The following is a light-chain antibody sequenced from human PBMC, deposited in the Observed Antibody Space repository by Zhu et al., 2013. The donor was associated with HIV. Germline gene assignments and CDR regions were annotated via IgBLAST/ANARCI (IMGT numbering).Light chain of an antibody. V-gene: IGKV3D-15*01. J-gene: IGKJ4*01. CDR1: QSVSSSY. Sequence: EIVLTQSPGTLSLSPGERATLSCRASQSVSSSYLAWYQQKPGQAPRLLIYGASSRATGIPARFSGSGSGTEFTLTISSLQSEDFAVYYCQQYNNWHPLTFGGGTKVEDQT. CDR3: QQYNNWHPLT. CDR2: GAS.